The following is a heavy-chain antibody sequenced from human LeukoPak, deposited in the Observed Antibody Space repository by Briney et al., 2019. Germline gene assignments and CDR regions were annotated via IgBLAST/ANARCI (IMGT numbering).Heavy chain of an antibody. CDR2: IYYSGST. Sequence: KPSETLSLTCTVSGGSISSSSYYWGWIRQPPGKGLEWIGSIYYSGSTYYNPSLKSRVTISVDTSKNLFSLKLSSVTAADTAVYYCARQIYCGGDCYSGFDYWGQGTLVTVSS. CDR1: GGSISSSSYY. D-gene: IGHD2-21*01. CDR3: ARQIYCGGDCYSGFDY. J-gene: IGHJ4*02. V-gene: IGHV4-39*01.